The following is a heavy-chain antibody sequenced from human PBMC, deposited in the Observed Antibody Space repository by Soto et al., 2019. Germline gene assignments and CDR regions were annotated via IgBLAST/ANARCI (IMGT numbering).Heavy chain of an antibody. CDR3: AKDKLAVAVAAPFDY. CDR2: ISYDGSNK. Sequence: GGSLRLSCAASGFTFSSYGMHWVRQAPGKGLEWVAVISYDGSNKYYADSVKGRFTISRDNSKNTLYLQMNSLRAEDTAVYYCAKDKLAVAVAAPFDYWGQGTLVTVPS. J-gene: IGHJ4*02. D-gene: IGHD6-19*01. V-gene: IGHV3-30*18. CDR1: GFTFSSYG.